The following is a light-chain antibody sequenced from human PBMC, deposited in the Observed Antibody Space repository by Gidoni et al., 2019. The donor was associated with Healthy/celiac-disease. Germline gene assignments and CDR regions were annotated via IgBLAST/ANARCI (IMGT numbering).Light chain of an antibody. CDR2: KAS. V-gene: IGKV1-5*03. CDR1: QSISSW. Sequence: DIQMTQSPSTQSASVGDRVTNTCRASQSISSWLAWYQQKPGKAPKLLIYKASSLESGVPSRFSGSGSGTEFTLTISSLQPDDFATYYCQQYNSYSPWTFGQGTKVEIK. CDR3: QQYNSYSPWT. J-gene: IGKJ1*01.